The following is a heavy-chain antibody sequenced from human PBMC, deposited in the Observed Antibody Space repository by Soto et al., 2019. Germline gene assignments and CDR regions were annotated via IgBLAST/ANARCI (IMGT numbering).Heavy chain of an antibody. D-gene: IGHD3-22*01. Sequence: GGSLRLSCAASGFTFSSYAMHWVRQAPGKGLEWVAVISYDGSNKYYADSVKGRFTISRDNSKNTLYLQMNSLRAEDTAVYYCARDPYDSSYFDYWGQETLVTVSS. CDR1: GFTFSSYA. V-gene: IGHV3-30-3*01. J-gene: IGHJ4*02. CDR3: ARDPYDSSYFDY. CDR2: ISYDGSNK.